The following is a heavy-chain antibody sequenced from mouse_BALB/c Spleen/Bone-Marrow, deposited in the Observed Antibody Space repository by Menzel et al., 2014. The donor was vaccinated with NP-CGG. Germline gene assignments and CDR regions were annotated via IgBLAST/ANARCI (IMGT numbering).Heavy chain of an antibody. CDR2: IHYSGST. Sequence: VQLQQSGPDLVKPSQSLSLTCTVTGYSIXSGYSWHWIRQFPGNKLEWMGYIHYSGSTNYNPSLKSRISITRDTSKNQFFLQLNSVTTEDTATYYCAKDDYGRSRFAYWGQGTLVTVSA. J-gene: IGHJ3*01. CDR1: GYSIXSGYS. D-gene: IGHD1-1*01. V-gene: IGHV3-1*02. CDR3: AKDDYGRSRFAY.